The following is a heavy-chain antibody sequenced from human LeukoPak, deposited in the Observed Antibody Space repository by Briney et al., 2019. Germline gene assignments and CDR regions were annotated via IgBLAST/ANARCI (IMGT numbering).Heavy chain of an antibody. Sequence: ASVRVSCKASGDTFTSYGISWVRQAPGQGLEWMGWISAYNGNTNYAQKLQGRVTMTTDTSTSTAYMELRSLRSDDTAVYYCARAKVATGIWYFDLWGRGTLVTVSS. CDR1: GDTFTSYG. J-gene: IGHJ2*01. V-gene: IGHV1-18*01. CDR3: ARAKVATGIWYFDL. CDR2: ISAYNGNT. D-gene: IGHD5-12*01.